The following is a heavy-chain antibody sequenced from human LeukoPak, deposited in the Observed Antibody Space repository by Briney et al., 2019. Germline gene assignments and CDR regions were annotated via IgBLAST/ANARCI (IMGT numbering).Heavy chain of an antibody. V-gene: IGHV4-59*08. CDR2: IYYSGST. J-gene: IGHJ6*02. CDR1: GGSISSYY. Sequence: SETLSLTCTVSGGSISSYYWSWIRQPPGKGLEWIGYIYYSGSTNYNPSLKSRVTISVDTSKNQFSLKLSSVTAADTAVYYCATSGWYGGYYYYGMDVWGQGTTVTVSS. CDR3: ATSGWYGGYYYYGMDV. D-gene: IGHD6-19*01.